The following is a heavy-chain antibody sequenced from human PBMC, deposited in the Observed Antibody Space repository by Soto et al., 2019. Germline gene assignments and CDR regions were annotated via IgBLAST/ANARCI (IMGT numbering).Heavy chain of an antibody. CDR1: GGSFSSYF. CDR2: IYYSGNT. D-gene: IGHD6-19*01. J-gene: IGHJ4*02. Sequence: QVQLQESGPGLVKPSETLSLTCTVSGGSFSSYFWSWIRQPPGKGLEWIGYIYYSGNTTYNPSLESRVTISVDTSKNQFSLHLTSVTAADTAVYYCASLVRTGWKIFDHWGQGALVAVSS. V-gene: IGHV4-59*01. CDR3: ASLVRTGWKIFDH.